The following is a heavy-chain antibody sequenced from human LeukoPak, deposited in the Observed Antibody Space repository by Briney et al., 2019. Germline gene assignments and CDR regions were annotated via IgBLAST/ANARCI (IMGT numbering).Heavy chain of an antibody. CDR3: ARDVSGISPGYFDY. Sequence: PSETLSLTCTVSGASVSTYYWNWSRQPPGKGLEWIGYIHYSGITNYNPSLESRVTTSVDTSKNQISLKLSSVTAADTAVYYCARDVSGISPGYFDYWGPGTLVTVSS. CDR1: GASVSTYY. CDR2: IHYSGIT. J-gene: IGHJ4*02. D-gene: IGHD1-26*01. V-gene: IGHV4-59*02.